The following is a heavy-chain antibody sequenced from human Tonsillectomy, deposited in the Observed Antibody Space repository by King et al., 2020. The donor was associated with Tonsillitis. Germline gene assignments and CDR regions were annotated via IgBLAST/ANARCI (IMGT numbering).Heavy chain of an antibody. CDR3: ATLTPSGSYHFYSHGWDV. D-gene: IGHD3-10*01. CDR1: GGSINTNSYY. J-gene: IGHJ6*02. CDR2: LYYSGST. V-gene: IGHV4-39*07. Sequence: QLQESGPGLVRPSETLSLTCTVSGGSINTNSYYWGWIRQPPGKGLEWIGSLYYSGSTYYNPSHKSRVTISLDKSKNQFSLKLSSVTAADTAVYYCATLTPSGSYHFYSHGWDVWGQGTTVTVSS.